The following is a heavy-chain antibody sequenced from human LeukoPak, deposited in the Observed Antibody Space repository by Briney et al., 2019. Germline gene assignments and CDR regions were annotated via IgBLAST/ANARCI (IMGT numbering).Heavy chain of an antibody. CDR2: IYYSGST. J-gene: IGHJ4*02. CDR3: ARDNYSSSWYYFDY. V-gene: IGHV4-39*07. CDR1: GGSISSSSYY. Sequence: SETLSLTCTVSGGSISSSSYYWGWIRQPPGKGLEWIGSIYYSGSTYYNPSLKSRVTMSLDTSKNQFSLKLSSVTAADTAVYYCARDNYSSSWYYFDYWGQGTLVTVSS. D-gene: IGHD6-13*01.